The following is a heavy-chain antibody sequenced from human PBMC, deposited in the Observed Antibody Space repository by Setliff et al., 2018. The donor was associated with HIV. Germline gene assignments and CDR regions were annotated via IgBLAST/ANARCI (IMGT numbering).Heavy chain of an antibody. V-gene: IGHV4-59*08. D-gene: IGHD1-1*01. CDR1: GGSISSFY. J-gene: IGHJ6*03. Sequence: SETLSLTCTVSGGSISSFYWSWIRQPPGKGLEWIGYIYYSGSTSDNPSLKSRVTISVDTSKTQFSLKLSSVTAADTAVYYSARHAPRNHDLAGVFYPYYMDVWGKGTSVPVSS. CDR3: ARHAPRNHDLAGVFYPYYMDV. CDR2: IYYSGST.